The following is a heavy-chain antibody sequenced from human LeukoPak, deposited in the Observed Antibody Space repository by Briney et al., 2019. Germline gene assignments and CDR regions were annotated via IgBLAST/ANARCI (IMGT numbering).Heavy chain of an antibody. J-gene: IGHJ4*02. CDR2: INTNTGTP. CDR3: ARADIMVRGWMSDIDY. Sequence: ASVTVSCKASGYTFTSYAMNWVRQAPGQGLEWMGWINTNTGTPTYAQGFTGRFVFSLDTSVSTAYLQISSLKAEDTAVYYCARADIMVRGWMSDIDYWGQGTLVTVSS. D-gene: IGHD3-10*01. V-gene: IGHV7-4-1*02. CDR1: GYTFTSYA.